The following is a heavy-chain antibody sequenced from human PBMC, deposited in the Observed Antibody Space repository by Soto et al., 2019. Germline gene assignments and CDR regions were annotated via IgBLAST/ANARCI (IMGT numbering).Heavy chain of an antibody. CDR1: GFTFSSYW. J-gene: IGHJ6*02. CDR3: AREITIFGVVIIKGNYYYYGMDV. CDR2: IKQDGSEK. D-gene: IGHD3-3*01. V-gene: IGHV3-7*01. Sequence: HPGGSLRLSCAASGFTFSSYWMSWVRQAPGKGLEWVANIKQDGSEKYYVDSVKGRFTISRDNAKNSLYLQMNSLRAEDTAVYYCAREITIFGVVIIKGNYYYYGMDVWGQGTTVTVSS.